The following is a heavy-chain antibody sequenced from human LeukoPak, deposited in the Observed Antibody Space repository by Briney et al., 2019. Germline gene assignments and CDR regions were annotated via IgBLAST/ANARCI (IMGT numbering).Heavy chain of an antibody. CDR2: INSNIGGT. CDR1: GYTFTDYY. J-gene: IGHJ4*02. D-gene: IGHD1-20*01. Sequence: ASVKVSCKASGYTFTDYYIHWGRQAPGQGLEWMGWINSNIGGTNYAQKFQGRVTMTRDTSISTAYMELSSLRSDDTAVYYCARVEESITGTDPEGFDYWGQGTLVTVSS. CDR3: ARVEESITGTDPEGFDY. V-gene: IGHV1-2*02.